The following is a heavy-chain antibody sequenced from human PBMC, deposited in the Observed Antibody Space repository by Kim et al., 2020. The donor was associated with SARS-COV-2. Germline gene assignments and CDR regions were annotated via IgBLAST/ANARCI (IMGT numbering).Heavy chain of an antibody. Sequence: AHPVKGRFTTSRDNSKNTLYLQRKSLRAEDTARYYCSKEGDAAAVRYHFDYWGQGTLVTVSS. J-gene: IGHJ4*02. CDR3: SKEGDAAAVRYHFDY. V-gene: IGHV3-23*01. D-gene: IGHD2-2*01.